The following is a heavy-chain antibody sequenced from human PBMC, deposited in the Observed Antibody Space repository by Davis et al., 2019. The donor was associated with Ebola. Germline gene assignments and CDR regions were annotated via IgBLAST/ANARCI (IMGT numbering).Heavy chain of an antibody. CDR2: IIPIFGTA. CDR1: GYTFTSYG. Sequence: SVTVSCKASGYTFTSYGISWVRQAPGQGLEWMGGIIPIFGTANYAQKFQGRVTITAEKSTSTAYMELSSLRSEDTAVYYCARAGDCSGGSCYYNFDYWGQGTLVTVSS. J-gene: IGHJ4*02. D-gene: IGHD2-15*01. V-gene: IGHV1-69*06. CDR3: ARAGDCSGGSCYYNFDY.